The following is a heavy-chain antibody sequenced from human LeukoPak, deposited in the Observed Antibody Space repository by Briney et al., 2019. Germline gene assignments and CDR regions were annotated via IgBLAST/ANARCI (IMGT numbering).Heavy chain of an antibody. D-gene: IGHD3-22*01. J-gene: IGHJ4*02. Sequence: GGSLRLSCAASGFTFSRHSMNWVRQAPGKGLEWVSFISSTSSYIYYADSVKGRFTISRDNTKSSLYLQMNSLRAEDTAVYYCARDVDDSSAYSGDYWGQGTLVTVSS. CDR3: ARDVDDSSAYSGDY. CDR2: ISSTSSYI. CDR1: GFTFSRHS. V-gene: IGHV3-21*01.